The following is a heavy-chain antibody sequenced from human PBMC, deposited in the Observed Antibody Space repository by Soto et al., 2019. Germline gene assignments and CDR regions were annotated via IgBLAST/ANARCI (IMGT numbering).Heavy chain of an antibody. CDR1: GFTFSSYG. CDR3: ARGPRKYYYDSSGYYQDLDP. D-gene: IGHD3-22*01. CDR2: IWYDGSNK. J-gene: IGHJ5*02. Sequence: QVQLVESGGGVVQPGRSLRLSCAASGFTFSSYGMHWVRQAPGKGLEWVAVIWYDGSNKYYADSVKGRFTSSRDNSKNTLYLHMNSLRAEDTAVYYCARGPRKYYYDSSGYYQDLDPWGQGTLVTVSS. V-gene: IGHV3-33*01.